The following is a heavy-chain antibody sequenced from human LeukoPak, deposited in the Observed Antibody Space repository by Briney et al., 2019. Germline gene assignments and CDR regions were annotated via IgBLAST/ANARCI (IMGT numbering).Heavy chain of an antibody. Sequence: GGSLRLSCAASGFTFSSYEMKWVRQAPGKGLDWVSYISTSGSTIYYADSVKGRFTISRDNAKNSLYLQMNSLRAEDTAVYYCARDLYNLGYTNWFDPWGQGTLVTVSS. CDR3: ARDLYNLGYTNWFDP. V-gene: IGHV3-48*03. CDR1: GFTFSSYE. CDR2: ISTSGSTI. J-gene: IGHJ5*02. D-gene: IGHD5-18*01.